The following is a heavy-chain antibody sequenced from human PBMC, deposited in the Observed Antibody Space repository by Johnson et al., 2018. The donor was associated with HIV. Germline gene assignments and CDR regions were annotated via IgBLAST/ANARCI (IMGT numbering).Heavy chain of an antibody. V-gene: IGHV3-30*14. Sequence: QVQLVESGGGVVQPGRSLRLSCAASGFTFSSYGMHWVRQAPAKGLEWVAFISYDGSDKYYADSVKGRFIISRDNSKHTLYLQMNSLRADDTAVYYCARSRQVGTPDAFDIWGQGTIVTVSS. CDR1: GFTFSSYG. J-gene: IGHJ3*02. CDR3: ARSRQVGTPDAFDI. CDR2: ISYDGSDK. D-gene: IGHD1-14*01.